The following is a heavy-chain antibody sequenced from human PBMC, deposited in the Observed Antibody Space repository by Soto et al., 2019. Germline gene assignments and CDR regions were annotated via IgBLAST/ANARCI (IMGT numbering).Heavy chain of an antibody. CDR3: ARGFPSGSYWGYYYYGMDG. CDR2: INHSGST. D-gene: IGHD1-26*01. V-gene: IGHV4-34*01. Sequence: SETLSLTCAVYGGSFSGYYWSWIRQPPGKGLEWIGEINHSGSTNYNPSLKSRVTISVDTSKNQFSLKLSSVTAADTAVYYCARGFPSGSYWGYYYYGMDGWGQGTKVTVSS. J-gene: IGHJ6*02. CDR1: GGSFSGYY.